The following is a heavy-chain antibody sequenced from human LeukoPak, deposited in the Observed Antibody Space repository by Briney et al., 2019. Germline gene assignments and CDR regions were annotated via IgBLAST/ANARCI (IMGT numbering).Heavy chain of an antibody. D-gene: IGHD1-1*01. V-gene: IGHV1-46*01. J-gene: IGHJ4*02. CDR2: INPSNGDT. CDR3: ARESDVGKDFDC. Sequence: GASVTVSCKASGYTFTYHYIHLVRQAPGQGREWMGIINPSNGDTNYAQRFQGRVTMTRDTSTSTVYMELSSLDSEDTAVYYCARESDVGKDFDCWGQGTLVTVSS. CDR1: GYTFTYHY.